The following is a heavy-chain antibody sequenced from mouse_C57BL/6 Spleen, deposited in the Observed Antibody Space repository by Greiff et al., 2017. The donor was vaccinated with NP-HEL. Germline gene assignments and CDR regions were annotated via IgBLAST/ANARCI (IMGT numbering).Heavy chain of an antibody. Sequence: VQLQQSGPELVKPGASVKMSCKASGYTFTDYNMHWVKQSHGKSLEWIGYINPNNGGTSYNQKFKGKATLTVNKSSSTAYMELRSLTSEDSAVYYCASPIYYGNYGAMDYWGQGTSVTVSS. D-gene: IGHD2-1*01. V-gene: IGHV1-22*01. CDR3: ASPIYYGNYGAMDY. J-gene: IGHJ4*01. CDR1: GYTFTDYN. CDR2: INPNNGGT.